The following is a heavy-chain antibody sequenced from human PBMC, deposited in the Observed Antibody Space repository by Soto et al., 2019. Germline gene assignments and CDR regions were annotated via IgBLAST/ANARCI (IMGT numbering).Heavy chain of an antibody. CDR1: GYTLTAYY. V-gene: IGHV1-2*02. CDR2: INPNSGGT. J-gene: IGHJ6*02. D-gene: IGHD3-9*01. CDR3: ARGLVFRGDYYGMDV. Sequence: QVQLVQSGAEVKKPGASVKVSCKASGYTLTAYYMHWVRQAPGHGLEWMGWINPNSGGTNYAQKFQGRVTRTRDTSISTVYMELSGRRSDDTAMYYCARGLVFRGDYYGMDVWGQGTTVTVSS.